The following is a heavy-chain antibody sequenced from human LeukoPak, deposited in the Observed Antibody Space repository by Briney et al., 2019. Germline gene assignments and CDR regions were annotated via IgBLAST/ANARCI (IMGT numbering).Heavy chain of an antibody. J-gene: IGHJ4*02. CDR3: ARLGRYYGSGSYFGGFDY. Sequence: GGSLRLSCAASGFTFSSYSMNWVRQAPGKGLEWVSYISSSSSTIYYADSVKGRFTISRDNAKNSLYLQMNSLRAEDTAVYYCARLGRYYGSGSYFGGFDYWGQGTLVTVSS. CDR1: GFTFSSYS. V-gene: IGHV3-48*04. CDR2: ISSSSSTI. D-gene: IGHD3-10*01.